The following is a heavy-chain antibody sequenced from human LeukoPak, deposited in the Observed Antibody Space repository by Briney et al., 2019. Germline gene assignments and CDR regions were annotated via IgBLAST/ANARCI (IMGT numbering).Heavy chain of an antibody. CDR3: AKVGSITIFGVVTRPFVY. J-gene: IGHJ4*02. CDR1: GFTFSSYA. D-gene: IGHD3-3*01. Sequence: PGGSLRLSCAASGFTFSSYAMSWVRQAPGKGLEWVSAISGSGGSTYYADSVKGRFTISRDNSKNTLYLQMNSLRAEDTAVYYCAKVGSITIFGVVTRPFVYWGQGTLVTVSS. V-gene: IGHV3-23*01. CDR2: ISGSGGST.